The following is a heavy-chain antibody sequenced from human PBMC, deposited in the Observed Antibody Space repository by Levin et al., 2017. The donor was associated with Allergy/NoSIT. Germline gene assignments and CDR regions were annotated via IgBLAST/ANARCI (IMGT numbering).Heavy chain of an antibody. CDR2: IKDDGREE. D-gene: IGHD2-2*01. CDR1: GFSFSKFW. V-gene: IGHV3-7*01. CDR3: ARDCGYHRFDP. Sequence: PGGSLRLSCAASGFSFSKFWMTWVRQAPGKGPEWVASIKDDGREEYYVDSVKGRYNIFRDNARDSVYLQMNSLRAEDTAVYYCARDCGYHRFDPWGQGTLVTVSS. J-gene: IGHJ5*02.